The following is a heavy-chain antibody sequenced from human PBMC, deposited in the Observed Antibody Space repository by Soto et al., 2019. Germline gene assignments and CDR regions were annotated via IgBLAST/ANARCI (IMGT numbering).Heavy chain of an antibody. J-gene: IGHJ4*02. CDR3: ARSFAL. Sequence: EVQLVETGGGMIQPGESLRLSCAASGFIVSSTLMGWARQAPGKGLEWVSAVYGGGDTYYPDSVRGRCTISRDTSKNTMYPQWNSVGDEHTAFYCCARSFALGGQGILVIVAS. V-gene: IGHV3-53*02. CDR2: VYGGGDT. CDR1: GFIVSSTL. D-gene: IGHD6-13*01.